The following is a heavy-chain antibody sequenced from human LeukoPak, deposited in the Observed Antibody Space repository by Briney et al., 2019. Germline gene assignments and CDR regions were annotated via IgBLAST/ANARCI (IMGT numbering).Heavy chain of an antibody. CDR2: ISGSGGST. CDR3: AKVMRGYYYGSSGYLFDY. V-gene: IGHV3-23*01. D-gene: IGHD3-22*01. J-gene: IGHJ4*02. CDR1: GFTFSSYA. Sequence: PGGSLRLSCAASGFTFSSYAMSWVRQAPGKGLEWVSAISGSGGSTYYADSVKGRFTISRDNSKNTLYLQMNSLRAEDTAVYYCAKVMRGYYYGSSGYLFDYWGQGTLVTVSS.